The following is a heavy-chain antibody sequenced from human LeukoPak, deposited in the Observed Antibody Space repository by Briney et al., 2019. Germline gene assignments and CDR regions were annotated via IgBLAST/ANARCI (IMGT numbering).Heavy chain of an antibody. J-gene: IGHJ4*02. Sequence: GASVKVSCKASGGTFSSYAISWVRQAPGQGLEWMGGIIPIFGTAYYAQKFQGRVTITADESTSTAYMELSSLRSEDTAVYYCARQTGHDVLDYWGQGTLVTVSS. CDR3: ARQTGHDVLDY. CDR2: IIPIFGTA. CDR1: GGTFSSYA. D-gene: IGHD1-1*01. V-gene: IGHV1-69*13.